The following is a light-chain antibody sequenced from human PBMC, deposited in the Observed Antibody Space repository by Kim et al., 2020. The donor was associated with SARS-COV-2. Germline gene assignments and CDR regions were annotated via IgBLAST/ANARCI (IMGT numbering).Light chain of an antibody. CDR3: QAYDSRLGAVI. CDR1: SSNLGGGYD. CDR2: RHT. V-gene: IGLV1-40*01. Sequence: QGVAIACAGRSSNLGGGYDLHWYQQHSGRAPKRLIYRHTYRPSGVPDRFSGSKSGTSASLVINGLQADDEADYYCQAYDSRLGAVIFGGGTQLTVL. J-gene: IGLJ2*01.